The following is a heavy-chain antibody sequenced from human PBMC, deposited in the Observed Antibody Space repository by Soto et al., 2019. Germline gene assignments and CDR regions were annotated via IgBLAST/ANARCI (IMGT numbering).Heavy chain of an antibody. J-gene: IGHJ3*02. V-gene: IGHV1-69*02. D-gene: IGHD5-12*01. CDR3: ARGDGYRDAFDI. CDR1: GGTFSSCT. Sequence: HVQLVQSGAEVKKPGSSVKVSCKASGGTFSSCTISWVRQAPGQGLEWMGRIIPILGIANYAQKFQGRVTITADKSTSTAYMELSSLRSEDTAVYYCARGDGYRDAFDIWGQGTMVTVSS. CDR2: IIPILGIA.